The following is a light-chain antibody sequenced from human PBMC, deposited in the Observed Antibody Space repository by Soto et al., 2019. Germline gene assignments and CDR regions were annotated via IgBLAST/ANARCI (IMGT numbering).Light chain of an antibody. J-gene: IGKJ2*01. CDR2: VAS. CDR1: QNIPSY. CDR3: QQSHRTPYT. Sequence: DIQMTQSPASLSASVGDSVTITCRASQNIPSYLNWYQQKPGKAPKVLIYVASSLQSAVPSRFSGSGSGTNYTLTIPSLPPEDCATYYCQQSHRTPYTFGQGTKVDIK. V-gene: IGKV1-39*01.